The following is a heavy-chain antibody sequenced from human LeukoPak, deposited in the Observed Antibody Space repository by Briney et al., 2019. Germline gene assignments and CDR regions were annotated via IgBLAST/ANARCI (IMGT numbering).Heavy chain of an antibody. CDR1: GGSISSSNW. J-gene: IGHJ4*02. Sequence: PSETLSLTRAVSGGSISSSNWWSWVRQPPGKGLEWIGEIYHSGSTNYNPSLKSRVTISVDTSKNQFSLKLSSVTAADTAVYYCARGKSGGSGYWGQGTLVTVSS. D-gene: IGHD3-10*01. CDR3: ARGKSGGSGY. V-gene: IGHV4-4*02. CDR2: IYHSGST.